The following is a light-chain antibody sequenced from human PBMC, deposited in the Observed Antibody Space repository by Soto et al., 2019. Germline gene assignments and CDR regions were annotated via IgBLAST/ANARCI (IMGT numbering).Light chain of an antibody. J-gene: IGKJ1*01. V-gene: IGKV3-20*01. CDR3: QQYGSSSSWT. CDR2: GAS. Sequence: EIVLTQSPGTLSLSPGERATLSCRASEILSSNYLAWHQQKPGQAPRLLIYGASSRATGIPDRFSGSGSGTDFTLTINRLEPEDFAVYYCQQYGSSSSWTFGQGTKVDIK. CDR1: EILSSNY.